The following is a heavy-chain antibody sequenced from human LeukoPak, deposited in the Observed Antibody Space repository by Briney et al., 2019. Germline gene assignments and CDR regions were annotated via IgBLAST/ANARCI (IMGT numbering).Heavy chain of an antibody. V-gene: IGHV1-2*02. J-gene: IGHJ4*02. D-gene: IGHD6-6*01. CDR2: INPNSGGT. Sequence: WASVKVSCKASGYTFTGYYMHWVRQAPGQGLEWMGWINPNSGGTNYAQKFQGRVTMTRDTSISTAYMELSGLRSDDTAVYYCARGIAARRWFDYWGQGTLVTVSS. CDR1: GYTFTGYY. CDR3: ARGIAARRWFDY.